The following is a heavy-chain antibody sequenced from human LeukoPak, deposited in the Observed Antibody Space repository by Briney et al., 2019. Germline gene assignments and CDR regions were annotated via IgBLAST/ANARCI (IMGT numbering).Heavy chain of an antibody. V-gene: IGHV1-8*01. J-gene: IGHJ4*02. CDR1: GYAFTSYD. D-gene: IGHD3-22*01. CDR3: ARDPSYYDSSGPPDY. Sequence: GASVKVSCKASGYAFTSYDINWVRQATGQGLEWMGWTNPNSGYTGYAQKFQGRVIMTRSTSISTAYMELSSLRSEDTAVYYCARDPSYYDSSGPPDYWGQGTLVTVSS. CDR2: TNPNSGYT.